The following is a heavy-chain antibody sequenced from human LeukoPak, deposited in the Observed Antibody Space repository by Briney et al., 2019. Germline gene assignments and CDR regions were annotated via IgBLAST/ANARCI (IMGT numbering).Heavy chain of an antibody. CDR1: GFTCRGSA. D-gene: IGHD1-26*01. CDR3: TRRDGSYGETNY. CDR2: IRSKANSYAA. V-gene: IGHV3-73*01. Sequence: GGSPRLSCAASGFTCRGSAMHGVRQASGRGLEWVGRIRSKANSYAAAYAASVKGRFTISRDDSKNTAYLQMNSLKTEDTAVYYCTRRDGSYGETNYWGQGTLVTVSS. J-gene: IGHJ4*02.